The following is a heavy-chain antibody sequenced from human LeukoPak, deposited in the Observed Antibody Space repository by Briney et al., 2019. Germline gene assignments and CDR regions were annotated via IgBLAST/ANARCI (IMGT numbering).Heavy chain of an antibody. CDR3: ASPGYCSSTSCYMNYYYMDV. CDR1: GFNFSSYS. D-gene: IGHD2-2*02. CDR2: ISSSSSYI. Sequence: PGGSLRLSCAASGFNFSSYSMNWVRQAPGKGLERVTSISSSSSYIYYADSVKGRFTISRDNAKNSLYLQMNSLRAEDTAVYYCASPGYCSSTSCYMNYYYMDVWGKGTTVTVSS. J-gene: IGHJ6*03. V-gene: IGHV3-21*01.